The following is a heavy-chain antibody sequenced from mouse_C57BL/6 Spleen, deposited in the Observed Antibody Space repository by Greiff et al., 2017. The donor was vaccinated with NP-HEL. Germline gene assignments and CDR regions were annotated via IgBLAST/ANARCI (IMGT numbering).Heavy chain of an antibody. D-gene: IGHD2-5*01. V-gene: IGHV1-64*01. CDR3: ARDYYSNYDLDD. CDR2: IHPNSGST. J-gene: IGHJ2*01. CDR1: GYTFTSYW. Sequence: VQLQQPGAELVKPGASVKLSCKASGYTFTSYWMHWVKQRPGQGLEWIGMIHPNSGSTNYNEKFKSKATLTVDKSSSTAYMQLSSLTSEDSAVYDSARDYYSNYDLDDWGQGTTLTVSS.